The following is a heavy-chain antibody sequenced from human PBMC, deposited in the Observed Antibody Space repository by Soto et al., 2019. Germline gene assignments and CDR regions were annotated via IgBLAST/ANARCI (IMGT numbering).Heavy chain of an antibody. CDR2: ITGGGGGRT. D-gene: IGHD3-16*01. CDR1: GFTFTNFA. CDR3: AKQPAYIRTFDY. J-gene: IGHJ4*02. V-gene: IGHV3-23*01. Sequence: PVRAMRLCCAASGFTFTNFAMNCVRQDPGKGLEWVSTITGGGGGRTNYADSVKGRFTISRDNSKNTLYLQMNSLRAEDTAVYYCAKQPAYIRTFDYWGQGALVTVSS.